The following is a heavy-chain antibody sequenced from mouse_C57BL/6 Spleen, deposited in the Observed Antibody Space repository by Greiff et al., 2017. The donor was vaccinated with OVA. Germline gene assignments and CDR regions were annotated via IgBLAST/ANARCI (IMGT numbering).Heavy chain of an antibody. D-gene: IGHD2-5*01. CDR3: ARDGAYNNLYWYFDV. J-gene: IGHJ1*03. V-gene: IGHV5-4*01. Sequence: EVKLMESGGGLVKPGGSLKLSCAASGFTFSSYAMSWVRQTPEKRLEWVATISDGGSYTDYPDNVKGRFTISRDNAKNNLYLQMSHLKSEDSAMYYCARDGAYNNLYWYFDVWGTGTTVTVSS. CDR1: GFTFSSYA. CDR2: ISDGGSYT.